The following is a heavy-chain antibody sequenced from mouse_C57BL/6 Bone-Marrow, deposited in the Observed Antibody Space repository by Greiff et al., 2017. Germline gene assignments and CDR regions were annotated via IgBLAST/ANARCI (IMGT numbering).Heavy chain of an antibody. V-gene: IGHV5-2*01. CDR1: EYAFPSHY. Sequence: EVKLVESGGGLVQPGESLKLSCASSEYAFPSHYMSWVRQPPEKRLELVAAINSDGGSTYYPDTMERRFIISRDNTTKNLYLHMSSLRAEDTALYYCARHGRDEYDGDWYFDVWGTGTTVTVSS. D-gene: IGHD2-4*01. CDR2: INSDGGST. J-gene: IGHJ1*03. CDR3: ARHGRDEYDGDWYFDV.